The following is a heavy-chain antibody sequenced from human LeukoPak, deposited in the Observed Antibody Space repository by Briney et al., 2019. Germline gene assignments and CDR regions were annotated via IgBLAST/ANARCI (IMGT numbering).Heavy chain of an antibody. CDR2: IIPIFGTA. D-gene: IGHD6-13*01. V-gene: IGHV1-69*06. CDR3: ARDMYSSSSNWFDP. CDR1: GGTFSSYA. Sequence: SVKVSCKASGGTFSSYAISWVRQAPGQGLEWMGGIIPIFGTANYAQKFQGRVTITADKSTSTAYMELSSLRSEDTAVYYCARDMYSSSSNWFDPWGQGTLVTVSS. J-gene: IGHJ5*02.